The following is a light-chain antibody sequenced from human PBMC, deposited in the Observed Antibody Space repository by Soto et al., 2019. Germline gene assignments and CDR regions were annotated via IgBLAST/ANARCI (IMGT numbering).Light chain of an antibody. Sequence: QSVLTQPPSASGSPGQSVTISCTGTSSVVGAYKYVSWYQQYPGKAPKLMIYEVSKRPSGVPDRFSGSKSGNTASLTVSGLQAEDEADYYCTSYAGSNIWVFGGGTKLTVL. V-gene: IGLV2-8*01. CDR3: TSYAGSNIWV. J-gene: IGLJ3*02. CDR1: SSVVGAYKY. CDR2: EVS.